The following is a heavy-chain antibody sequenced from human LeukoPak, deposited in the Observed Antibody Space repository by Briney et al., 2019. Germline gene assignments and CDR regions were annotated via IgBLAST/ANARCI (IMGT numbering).Heavy chain of an antibody. J-gene: IGHJ4*02. D-gene: IGHD6-6*01. CDR2: INSDGSST. V-gene: IGHV3-74*01. CDR3: ARSAVGSSSNSDLY. CDR1: GSTFSSYW. Sequence: GGSLRLSCAAPGSTFSSYWMHWVRQAPGKGLVWVSRINSDGSSTSYADSVKGRFTISRDNAKNTLYLQMNSLRAEDTAVYYCARSAVGSSSNSDLYWGQGTLVTVSS.